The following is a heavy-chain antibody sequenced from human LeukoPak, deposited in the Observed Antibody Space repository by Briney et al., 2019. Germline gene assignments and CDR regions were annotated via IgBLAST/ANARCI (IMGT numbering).Heavy chain of an antibody. V-gene: IGHV3-23*01. CDR2: ISGSGEST. CDR1: GFTFSNYG. Sequence: GGSLRLSCAASGFTFSNYGMNWVRQAPGKGLEWVSAISGSGESTYYAESVKGRFTISRDNSMNTLYLQMNTLKTEDTAVYYCKVSGTYRYEGTDVPFDYWGQGTLVTVSS. CDR3: KVSGTYRYEGTDVPFDY. D-gene: IGHD3-16*02. J-gene: IGHJ4*02.